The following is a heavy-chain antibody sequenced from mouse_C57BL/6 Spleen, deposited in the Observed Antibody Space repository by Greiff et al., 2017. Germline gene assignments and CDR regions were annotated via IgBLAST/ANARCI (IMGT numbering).Heavy chain of an antibody. V-gene: IGHV1-52*01. CDR1: GYTFTSYW. CDR3: ARGLIYYGNYDYFDD. J-gene: IGHJ2*01. Sequence: VQLQQPGAELVRPGSSVKLSCKASGYTFTSYWMHWVKQRPIQGLEWIGNIDPSDSETHYNQKFKDKATLTVDKSSSTAYMQLSSLTSEDSAVYYCARGLIYYGNYDYFDDWGQGTTLTVAS. CDR2: IDPSDSET. D-gene: IGHD2-1*01.